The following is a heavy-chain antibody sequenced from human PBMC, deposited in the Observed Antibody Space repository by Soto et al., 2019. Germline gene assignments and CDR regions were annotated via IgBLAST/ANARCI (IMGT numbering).Heavy chain of an antibody. CDR3: VRDRDWAFDI. J-gene: IGHJ3*02. V-gene: IGHV3-48*02. Sequence: EVQLVESGGGLVQPGGSLRLSCAASGYIFSDYSMNWVRQAPGKGLEWVSYIGTSRKYIFYRDSVRGRFTIYRDNAKNSLYLQLNSLRDEDTAVYYCVRDRDWAFDIWGQGTMGTVSS. CDR2: IGTSRKYI. D-gene: IGHD3-9*01. CDR1: GYIFSDYS.